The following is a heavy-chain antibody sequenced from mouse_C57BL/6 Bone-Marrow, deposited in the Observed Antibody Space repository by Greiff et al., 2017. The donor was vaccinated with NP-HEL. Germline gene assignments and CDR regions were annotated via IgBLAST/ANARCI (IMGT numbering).Heavy chain of an antibody. CDR1: GYSFTGYY. CDR3: ARAGDWGFAY. CDR2: LNPLPGGP. J-gene: IGHJ3*01. D-gene: IGHD4-1*01. Sequence: EVQLQQSGPELVKPGASVKISCKASGYSFTGYYMNWVKQSPEKSLEWIVPLNPLPGGPPSPPPFTPPSPLTVAKSSSTAYMQLKSLTSEDSAVYYCARAGDWGFAYWGQGTLVTVSA. V-gene: IGHV1-42*01.